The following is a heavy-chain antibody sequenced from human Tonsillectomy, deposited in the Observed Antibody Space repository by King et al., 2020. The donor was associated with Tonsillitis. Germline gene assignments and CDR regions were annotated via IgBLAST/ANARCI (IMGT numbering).Heavy chain of an antibody. Sequence: QLQESGPGLVKPSETLSLTCTVSGGSISSYYWSWIRQPPGKGLEWIGNIYYSGSTNYNPSLKSRVTISVDTSKNQFSLKLSSVTAADTAVYYCAREVHHYDSSGYYLYYFDNWGQGNLVTVSS. CDR2: IYYSGST. V-gene: IGHV4-59*01. J-gene: IGHJ4*02. CDR3: AREVHHYDSSGYYLYYFDN. CDR1: GGSISSYY. D-gene: IGHD3-22*01.